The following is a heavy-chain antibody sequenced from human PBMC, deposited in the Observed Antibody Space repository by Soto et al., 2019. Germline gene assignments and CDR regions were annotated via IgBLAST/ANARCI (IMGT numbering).Heavy chain of an antibody. J-gene: IGHJ4*02. D-gene: IGHD4-4*01. CDR1: GDSMSSYY. V-gene: IGHV4-59*01. Sequence: KASETLSLTCTVSGDSMSSYYWSWIRQPPGKGLEWIGYIYYSGSTTYNPSLRSRVTMSVDTSKNQFSLRLSSVTAADTAVYYCARAKSNYQTFDHWGQGSQVTVSS. CDR3: ARAKSNYQTFDH. CDR2: IYYSGST.